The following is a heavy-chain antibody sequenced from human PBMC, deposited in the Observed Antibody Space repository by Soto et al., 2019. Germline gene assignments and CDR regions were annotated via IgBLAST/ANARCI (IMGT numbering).Heavy chain of an antibody. CDR1: GFTFSSYG. J-gene: IGHJ6*02. V-gene: IGHV3-30*18. CDR2: ISYDGSNK. Sequence: HPGGSLRLSCAASGFTFSSYGMHWVRQAPGKGLEWVAVISYDGSNKYYADSVKGRFTISRDNSKNTLYLQMNSLRAEDTAVYYCAKVRVSGWYNYYYYGMDVWGQGTTVTVSS. D-gene: IGHD6-19*01. CDR3: AKVRVSGWYNYYYYGMDV.